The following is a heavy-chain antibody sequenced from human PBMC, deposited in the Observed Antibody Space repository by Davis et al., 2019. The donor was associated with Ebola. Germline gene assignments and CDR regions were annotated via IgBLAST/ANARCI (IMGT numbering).Heavy chain of an antibody. CDR2: INPNSGGT. V-gene: IGHV1-2*02. CDR3: ARDNPYYFYYMDV. CDR1: GYTFTGYY. J-gene: IGHJ6*03. Sequence: ASVKVSCKASGYTFTGYYMHWVRQAPGQGLEWMGWINPNSGGTNYAQKFQGRVTMTRDTSISTAYMELSRLRSDDTAVYYCARDNPYYFYYMDVWGKGTTVTVSS.